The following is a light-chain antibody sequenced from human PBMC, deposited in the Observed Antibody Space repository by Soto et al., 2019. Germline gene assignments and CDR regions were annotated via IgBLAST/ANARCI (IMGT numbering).Light chain of an antibody. V-gene: IGLV2-23*01. CDR3: SSYAGSGTVV. Sequence: QSVLTQPASVSGSPGQSITISCTGTSSDVGYYNLVSWYQQYPGKAPKLMMYEGTQRPSGVSNRFTGSKSGNTASLPISGLHDEAEADYFCSSYAGSGTVVFGGGTKLTVL. J-gene: IGLJ2*01. CDR1: SSDVGYYNL. CDR2: EGT.